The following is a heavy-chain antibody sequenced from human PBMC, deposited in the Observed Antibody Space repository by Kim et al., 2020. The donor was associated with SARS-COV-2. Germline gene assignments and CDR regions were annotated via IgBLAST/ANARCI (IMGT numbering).Heavy chain of an antibody. D-gene: IGHD2-2*01. CDR3: ARGVVAGFDI. J-gene: IGHJ3*02. V-gene: IGHV4-34*01. Sequence: NYNPSLTERVTISVDTSKNPFSLKLGSVTAADTAVYYCARGVVAGFDIWGQGTMVTVSS.